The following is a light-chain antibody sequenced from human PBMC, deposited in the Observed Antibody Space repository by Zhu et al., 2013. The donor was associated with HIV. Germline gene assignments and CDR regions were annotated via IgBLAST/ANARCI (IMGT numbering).Light chain of an antibody. CDR1: QSASGN. CDR2: DVS. V-gene: IGKV3D-15*01. CDR3: QQYNTWPLS. Sequence: MVLTQSPATLSVSPGESATLSCRASQSASGNLAWYQQKPGQAPRLLIYDVSNRATGTPARFSGSGSGTEFTLTISSLQSEDFAVYYCQQYNTWPLSFGQGTKLEIK. J-gene: IGKJ2*03.